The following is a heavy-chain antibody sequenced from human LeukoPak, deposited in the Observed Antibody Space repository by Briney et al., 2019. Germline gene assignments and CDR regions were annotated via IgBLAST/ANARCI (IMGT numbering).Heavy chain of an antibody. V-gene: IGHV4-4*07. CDR1: GVSISSYY. Sequence: SETLSLTFSVSGVSISSYYWTWIRLPAGKGLEWIGRIYSGGSTNYNPSLKSRVTMSVDTSKNQFSLKLTSVTAADTAVYYCAREFYYYDSSGDNWFDPWGQGTLVTVSS. D-gene: IGHD3-22*01. CDR3: AREFYYYDSSGDNWFDP. CDR2: IYSGGST. J-gene: IGHJ5*02.